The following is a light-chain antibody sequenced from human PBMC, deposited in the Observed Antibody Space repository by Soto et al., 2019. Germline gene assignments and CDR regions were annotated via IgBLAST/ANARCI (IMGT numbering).Light chain of an antibody. CDR3: SSYTSSRGV. Sequence: QSALTQPASVCGSPGQSITISCTGTSSDVGNYNYVSWYQQHPGKAPKLMIYEVSNRPSGVSNRFSGSKSGNTASLTISGLQAEDEADYYCSSYTSSRGVFGTGTKVTVL. CDR1: SSDVGNYNY. CDR2: EVS. V-gene: IGLV2-14*01. J-gene: IGLJ1*01.